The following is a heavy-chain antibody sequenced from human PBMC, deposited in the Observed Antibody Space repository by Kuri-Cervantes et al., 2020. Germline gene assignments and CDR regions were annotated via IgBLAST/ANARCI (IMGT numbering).Heavy chain of an antibody. CDR1: GFSLSTSGVG. V-gene: IGHV2-5*02. CDR3: AHSVLRYFDWFVGDPAFDY. CDR2: IYWDDDK. D-gene: IGHD3-9*01. J-gene: IGHJ4*02. Sequence: SGPTLVKPTRTLTLTCTFSGFSLSTSGVGVGWIRQPPGKALEWLALIYWDDDKRYSPSLKSRLTITKDTSKNQVVLTMTNMDPVDTATYYCAHSVLRYFDWFVGDPAFDYWGQGTLVTVSS.